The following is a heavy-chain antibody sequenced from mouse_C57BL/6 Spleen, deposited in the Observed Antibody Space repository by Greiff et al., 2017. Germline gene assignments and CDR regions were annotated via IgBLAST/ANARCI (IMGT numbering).Heavy chain of an antibody. V-gene: IGHV3-6*01. D-gene: IGHD1-1*01. CDR3: ARVSGSNYDWYFDV. CDR2: ISYDGSN. Sequence: EVKVEESGPGLVKPSQSLSLTCSVTGYSITSGYYWNWIRQFPGNKLEWMGYISYDGSNNYNPSLKNRISITRDTSKNQFFLKLNSVTTEDTATYYCARVSGSNYDWYFDVWGTGTTVTVSS. CDR1: GYSITSGYY. J-gene: IGHJ1*03.